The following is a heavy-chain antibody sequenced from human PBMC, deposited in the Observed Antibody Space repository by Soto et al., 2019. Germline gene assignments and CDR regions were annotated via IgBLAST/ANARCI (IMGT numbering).Heavy chain of an antibody. CDR2: INPISAAT. Sequence: QVHLVQSGAEVKKPGASVKVSCKASGYTFISHYMHWVRQAPGQGLEWMGIINPISAATTYAQKSQGRVTMTRDTPTSTVYLELSSLKAGDRGVYYCATGGYNWNDVDSWGEGTVVTVSS. V-gene: IGHV1-46*01. CDR3: ATGGYNWNDVDS. CDR1: GYTFISHY. D-gene: IGHD1-20*01. J-gene: IGHJ4*02.